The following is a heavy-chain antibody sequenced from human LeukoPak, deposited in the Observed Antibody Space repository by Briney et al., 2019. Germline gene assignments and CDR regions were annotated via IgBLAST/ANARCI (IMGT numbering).Heavy chain of an antibody. CDR2: IVVGSGNT. Sequence: VRQXRGQRLXWXGWIVVGSGNTNYAQKFQERVTITRDMSTSTAYMELSSLRSEDTAVYYCAATELQWELPTDYWGQGTLVTVSS. J-gene: IGHJ4*02. CDR3: AATELQWELPTDY. V-gene: IGHV1-58*01. D-gene: IGHD1-26*01.